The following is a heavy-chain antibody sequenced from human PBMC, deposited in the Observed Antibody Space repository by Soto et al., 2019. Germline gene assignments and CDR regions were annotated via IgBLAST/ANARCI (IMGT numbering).Heavy chain of an antibody. J-gene: IGHJ6*02. CDR3: ASSTINYGDYAASYYYAMDV. V-gene: IGHV1-69*01. CDR2: VIPVFGTT. CDR1: GGSFTNYA. D-gene: IGHD4-17*01. Sequence: QVQLVQSGAEVKKPGSSVRVSCKASGGSFTNYAFSWVRQAPGQGLEWMGGVIPVFGTTDYAQKSRGRVTITADVSTSTAYMDLSSLESEDTAVYYCASSTINYGDYAASYYYAMDVWGQGTTVTVSS.